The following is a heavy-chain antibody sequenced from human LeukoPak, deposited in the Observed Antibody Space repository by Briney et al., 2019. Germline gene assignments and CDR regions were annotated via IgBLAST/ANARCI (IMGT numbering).Heavy chain of an antibody. D-gene: IGHD2-21*02. Sequence: GGSLRLSCAASGFTLSNAWMSWVRHAPGKRLECGGHIKTKTDGGTTDYAAPVKGRFTKSRDDSKNTLYLLMNSLKTEDTAVYFCARATAFHEFDVWGQGTKVTVSS. V-gene: IGHV3-15*01. CDR1: GFTLSNAW. J-gene: IGHJ3*01. CDR3: ARATAFHEFDV. CDR2: IKTKTDGGTT.